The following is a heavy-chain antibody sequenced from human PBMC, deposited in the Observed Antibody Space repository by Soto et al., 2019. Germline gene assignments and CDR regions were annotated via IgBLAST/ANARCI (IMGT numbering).Heavy chain of an antibody. J-gene: IGHJ3*02. CDR2: FDPEDGET. D-gene: IGHD2-2*01. CDR3: ATDFLDIVVVPAADDAFDI. V-gene: IGHV1-24*01. CDR1: GYTLPELS. Sequence: GASVKGSCKVSGYTLPELSRHWVRQAPGKGLGWMGGFDPEDGETIYAQKFQGRVTMTEDTSTDTAYMELSSLRSEDTAVYYCATDFLDIVVVPAADDAFDIWGQGTMVTVSS.